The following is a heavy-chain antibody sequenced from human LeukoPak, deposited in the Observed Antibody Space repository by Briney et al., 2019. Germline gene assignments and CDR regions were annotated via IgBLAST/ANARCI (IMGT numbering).Heavy chain of an antibody. Sequence: SETLSLTCTVSGGSISSYYWSWIRQPAGKGLEWIGRIYTSGSTNYNPSLKSRVTMSVDTSKNQFSLKLSSVTAADTAVYYCARFSQYYDSPTHYLDYWGQGILVTVSS. CDR1: GGSISSYY. CDR3: ARFSQYYDSPTHYLDY. D-gene: IGHD3-16*01. J-gene: IGHJ4*02. CDR2: IYTSGST. V-gene: IGHV4-4*07.